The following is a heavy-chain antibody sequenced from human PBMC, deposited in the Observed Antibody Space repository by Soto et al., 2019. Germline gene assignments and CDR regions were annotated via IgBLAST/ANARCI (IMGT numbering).Heavy chain of an antibody. J-gene: IGHJ5*02. CDR1: GGTFSSYA. D-gene: IGHD3-22*01. V-gene: IGHV1-69*13. CDR2: IIPIFGTA. Sequence: ASVKVSCKASGGTFSSYAISWVRQAPGQGLEWMGGIIPIFGTANYAQKFQGRVTITADESTSTAYMELSSLRSEDTAVYYCARVSYYYDKLENRRKYNWFDPWGQGTPFTVYS. CDR3: ARVSYYYDKLENRRKYNWFDP.